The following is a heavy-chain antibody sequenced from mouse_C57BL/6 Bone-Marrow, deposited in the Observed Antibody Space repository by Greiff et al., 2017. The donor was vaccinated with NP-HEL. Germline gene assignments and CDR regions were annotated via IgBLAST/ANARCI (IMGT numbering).Heavy chain of an antibody. CDR2: IYPRSGNT. CDR1: GYTFTSYG. J-gene: IGHJ3*01. CDR3: ARPREYYYGSSFSWFAY. V-gene: IGHV1-81*01. Sequence: VQLQQSGAELARPGASVKLSCKASGYTFTSYGISWVKQRTGQGLEWIGEIYPRSGNTYYNEKFKGKATLTADKSSSTAYMELRSLTSEDSAVYFCARPREYYYGSSFSWFAYWGQGTLVTVSA. D-gene: IGHD1-1*01.